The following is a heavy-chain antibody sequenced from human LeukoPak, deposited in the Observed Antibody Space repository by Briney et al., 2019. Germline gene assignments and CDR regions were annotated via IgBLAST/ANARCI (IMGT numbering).Heavy chain of an antibody. CDR1: GYTFTGNH. D-gene: IGHD1-26*01. CDR2: IDPNSAGT. CDR3: AREVGIVSFNL. V-gene: IGHV1-2*02. Sequence: ASVKVSCKASGYTFTGNHVHWLRQAPGQGLDWMGWIDPNSAGTKYAQKFQDRVTMTSDTSISTAYMELSGLRSDDTAVYFCAREVGIVSFNLWGRGTLVTVSS. J-gene: IGHJ2*01.